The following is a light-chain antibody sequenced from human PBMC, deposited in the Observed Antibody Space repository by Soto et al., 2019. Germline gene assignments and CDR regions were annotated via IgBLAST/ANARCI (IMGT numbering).Light chain of an antibody. CDR1: SSDVGGYNF. Sequence: QSALTQPASVSGSPGQSITISCTGTSSDVGGYNFVSWYQHHPGKAPKLIIYDVSNRPSGVSNRFSGSKSGNTASLAISGFQAEDEADYYCTSYTSSFTYVFGTGTKLTVL. V-gene: IGLV2-14*03. CDR3: TSYTSSFTYV. CDR2: DVS. J-gene: IGLJ1*01.